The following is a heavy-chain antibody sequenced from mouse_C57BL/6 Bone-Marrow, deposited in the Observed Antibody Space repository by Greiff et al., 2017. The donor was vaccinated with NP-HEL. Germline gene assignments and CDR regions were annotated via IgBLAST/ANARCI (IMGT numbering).Heavy chain of an antibody. CDR2: IDPSDSYT. CDR3: ARFGSWLLPYYYAMDY. Sequence: QVQLKQPGAELVMPGASVKLSCKASGYTFTSYWMHWVKQRPGQGLEWIGEIDPSDSYTNYNQKFKGKSTLTVDKSSSTAYMQLSSLTSEDSAVYYCARFGSWLLPYYYAMDYWGQGTSVTVSS. V-gene: IGHV1-69*01. J-gene: IGHJ4*01. D-gene: IGHD2-3*01. CDR1: GYTFTSYW.